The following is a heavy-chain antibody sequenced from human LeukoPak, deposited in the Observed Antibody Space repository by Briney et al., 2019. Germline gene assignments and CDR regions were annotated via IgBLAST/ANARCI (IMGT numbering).Heavy chain of an antibody. V-gene: IGHV4-61*08. D-gene: IGHD6-19*01. CDR3: ARDLGYSSGWYDY. J-gene: IGHJ4*02. Sequence: SETLSLTCTVSGGSISSGGYYWSWIRQPPGKGLEWIGYSYYSGSTHYNPSLKSRVTISVDTSKNQFSLKLSSVTAADTAVYYCARDLGYSSGWYDYWGQGTLVTVSS. CDR1: GGSISSGGYY. CDR2: SYYSGST.